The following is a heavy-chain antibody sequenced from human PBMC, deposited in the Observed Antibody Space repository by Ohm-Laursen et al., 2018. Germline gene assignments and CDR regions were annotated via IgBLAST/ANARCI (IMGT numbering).Heavy chain of an antibody. Sequence: GSLRLSCSASGFTFSSYAMSWVRQAPGKGLEWVSAISGTGSSTYYADSVKGRFTISRDNSKNTLYLQMNSLRAEDTAVYYCARGPSGTATIGRGQGTLVTVSS. D-gene: IGHD5-24*01. CDR2: ISGTGSST. V-gene: IGHV3-23*01. CDR3: ARGPSGTATIG. CDR1: GFTFSSYA. J-gene: IGHJ4*02.